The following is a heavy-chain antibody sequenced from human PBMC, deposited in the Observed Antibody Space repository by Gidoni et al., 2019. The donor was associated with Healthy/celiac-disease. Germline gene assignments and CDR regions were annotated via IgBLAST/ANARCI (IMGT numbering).Heavy chain of an antibody. CDR3: ARENYYDELHAFDI. Sequence: QVQLQESGPGLVKPSQTLSLTCTVSGGSISSGGYYWSWIRQHPGKGLEWIGYIHYSGSTYYNPSLKSRVTISVDTSKNQFSLKLSSVTAADTAVYYCARENYYDELHAFDIWGQGTMVTVSS. CDR2: IHYSGST. J-gene: IGHJ3*02. D-gene: IGHD3-22*01. CDR1: GGSISSGGYY. V-gene: IGHV4-31*03.